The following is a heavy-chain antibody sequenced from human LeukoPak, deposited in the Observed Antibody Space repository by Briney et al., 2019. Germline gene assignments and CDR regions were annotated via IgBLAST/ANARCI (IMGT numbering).Heavy chain of an antibody. Sequence: GGSLRLSCAASGFTFSTSWMSWVRQAPGKGLEWVANIQQDGSAKYYVDSVKGRFTISRDNAKNLVYLQMNSLRAEDTAVYYCARFSLYDNSGYYSWLFDFWGQGTLVTVSS. CDR2: IQQDGSAK. D-gene: IGHD3-22*01. CDR1: GFTFSTSW. CDR3: ARFSLYDNSGYYSWLFDF. J-gene: IGHJ4*02. V-gene: IGHV3-7*01.